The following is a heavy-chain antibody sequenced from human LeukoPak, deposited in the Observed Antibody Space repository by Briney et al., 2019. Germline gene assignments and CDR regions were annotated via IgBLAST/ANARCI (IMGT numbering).Heavy chain of an antibody. CDR1: GFTFSSYA. D-gene: IGHD4-23*01. J-gene: IGHJ4*02. CDR2: ISGSGGST. V-gene: IGHV3-23*01. CDR3: ATDYGGNYPFDY. Sequence: QPGGSLRLSCAASGFTFSSYAMSWVRQAPGKGLEWVSAISGSGGSTYYADSVKGRFTISRDNSKSTLYVQMNSLRAEDTAVYYCATDYGGNYPFDYWGRGTLVTVSS.